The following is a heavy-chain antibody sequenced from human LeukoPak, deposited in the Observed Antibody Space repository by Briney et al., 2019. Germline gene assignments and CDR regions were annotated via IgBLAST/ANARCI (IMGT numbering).Heavy chain of an antibody. Sequence: SGPTLVNPTQTLTLTCTFSGFSLSTSGVGVGWIRQPPGKALEWLALIYWDDDKRYRSSLKSRLTITKDTSKNQVVLTMTNMDPVDTATYSCARTPTTRSANWYFDLWGRGTLVTVSS. CDR1: GFSLSTSGVG. CDR3: ARTPTTRSANWYFDL. V-gene: IGHV2-5*02. J-gene: IGHJ2*01. D-gene: IGHD1-14*01. CDR2: IYWDDDK.